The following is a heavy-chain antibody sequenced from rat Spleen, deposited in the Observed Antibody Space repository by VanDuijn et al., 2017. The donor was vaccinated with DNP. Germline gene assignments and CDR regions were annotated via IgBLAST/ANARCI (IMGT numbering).Heavy chain of an antibody. CDR2: IDAGSGST. CDR1: GSTFISYY. CDR3: ASSNWGYYWYFDF. J-gene: IGHJ1*01. V-gene: IGHV1-43*01. Sequence: QVQLQQSGTELAKPGSSVKIPCKASGSTFISYYVSWIKQTTGQGLDYIGYIDAGSGSTNYNEKFRGKATLTVDKSSSTAFLQLSSLTPDDSAVYYCASSNWGYYWYFDFWGPGTMVTVSS. D-gene: IGHD5-1*01.